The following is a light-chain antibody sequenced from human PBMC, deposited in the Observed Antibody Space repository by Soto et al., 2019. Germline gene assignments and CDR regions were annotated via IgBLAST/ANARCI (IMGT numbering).Light chain of an antibody. CDR2: DAS. V-gene: IGKV3-15*01. CDR3: HQYNDWPPA. J-gene: IGKJ1*01. CDR1: QSVSSSY. Sequence: EIVLTQSPGTLSLSPGERATLSCRASQSVSSSYLAWYQQKPGQAPRLLIYDASTRATGIPARFSGSGSGTEFTLTICSLQSEDFAVFYCHQYNDWPPAFGQGTKVDIK.